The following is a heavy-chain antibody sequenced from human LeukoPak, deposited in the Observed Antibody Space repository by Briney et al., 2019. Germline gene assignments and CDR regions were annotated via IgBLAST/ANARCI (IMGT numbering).Heavy chain of an antibody. CDR2: IYYSGST. V-gene: IGHV4-59*01. D-gene: IGHD3-10*01. J-gene: IGHJ6*02. Sequence: SSETLSLTCTVSGGSIDSYYWSWIRQPPGKGLEWIGYIYYSGSTNYSPSLKSRVTISVDTSKNHFSLNLSSVTAADTAVYYCARVPSMIRGVVNYGMDVWGQGTTVTVSS. CDR3: ARVPSMIRGVVNYGMDV. CDR1: GGSIDSYY.